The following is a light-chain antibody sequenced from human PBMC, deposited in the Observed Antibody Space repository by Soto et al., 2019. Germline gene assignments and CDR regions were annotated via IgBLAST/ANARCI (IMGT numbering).Light chain of an antibody. CDR3: QQYNDYSWT. CDR2: KAS. CDR1: QSISIW. Sequence: DIQMTQSPSTLSASVGDRVAITCRASQSISIWLAWYQQKPGKAPKLLIYKASSLESGVPSRFSGSGSGTEFNLTISSLQPDDFATSDGQQYNDYSWTFGQGTKVEIK. J-gene: IGKJ1*01. V-gene: IGKV1-5*03.